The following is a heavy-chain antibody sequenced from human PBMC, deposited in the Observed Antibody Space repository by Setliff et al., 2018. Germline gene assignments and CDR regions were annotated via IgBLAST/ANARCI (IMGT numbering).Heavy chain of an antibody. D-gene: IGHD4-17*01. Sequence: PGGSLRLSCVGSGFTFSSHWLDWVRQAPGKGLEWVANINQGGGAQFYVDSVKGRFTISRDNAKNSLYLQMSSPTTEDTAVYYCARGPLGDYADFYYYMDVWGMGTTVTVSS. J-gene: IGHJ6*03. V-gene: IGHV3-7*01. CDR1: GFTFSSHW. CDR2: INQGGGAQ. CDR3: ARGPLGDYADFYYYMDV.